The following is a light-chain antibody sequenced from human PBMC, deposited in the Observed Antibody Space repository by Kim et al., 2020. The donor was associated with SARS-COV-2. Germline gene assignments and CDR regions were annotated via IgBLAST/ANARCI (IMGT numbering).Light chain of an antibody. CDR1: QSLLHSDAYNY. V-gene: IGKV2-28*01. CDR2: LGS. J-gene: IGKJ5*01. CDR3: MQALQTPNT. Sequence: DIVLTQSPLSLPVTPGEPASISCRSSQSLLHSDAYNYLDWYLQKPGQSPQLLIYLGSNRASGVPDRFSGSGSGTDFTLKISRVEAEDVGVYYCMQALQTPNTFGQRTRLEIK.